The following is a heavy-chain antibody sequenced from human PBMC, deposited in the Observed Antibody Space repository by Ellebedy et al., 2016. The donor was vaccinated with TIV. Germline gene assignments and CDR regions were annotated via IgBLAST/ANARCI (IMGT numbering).Heavy chain of an antibody. V-gene: IGHV3-23*01. J-gene: IGHJ4*02. CDR2: ISSSGVSS. Sequence: AGSLRLSCAASGFTFRNFTMTWVRQAPGKGLEWVSSISSSGVSSDYADSVRGRVTISRDNSKSTLYLQMDSLRADDSAEYYCAKLDSSGYYYGRLDYWGQGTLVTVSS. CDR1: GFTFRNFT. CDR3: AKLDSSGYYYGRLDY. D-gene: IGHD3-22*01.